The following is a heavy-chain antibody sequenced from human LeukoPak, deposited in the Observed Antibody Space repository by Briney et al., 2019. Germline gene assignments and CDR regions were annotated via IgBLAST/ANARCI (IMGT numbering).Heavy chain of an antibody. V-gene: IGHV1-18*01. Sequence: ASVKVSCKASGGTFSSYAISWVRQAPGQGLEWMGWISAYNGNTNYAQKLQGRVTMTTDTSTSTAYMELRSLRSDDTAVYYCARRGTGKNAFDIWGQGTMVTVSS. CDR1: GGTFSSYA. J-gene: IGHJ3*02. CDR2: ISAYNGNT. D-gene: IGHD3-10*01. CDR3: ARRGTGKNAFDI.